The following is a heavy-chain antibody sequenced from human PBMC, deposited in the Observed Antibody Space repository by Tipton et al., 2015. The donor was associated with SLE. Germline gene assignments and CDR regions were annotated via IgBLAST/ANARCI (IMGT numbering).Heavy chain of an antibody. CDR3: ASFGGGRGY. V-gene: IGHV3-13*04. CDR2: IDTGGDT. CDR1: GFTFSSYD. D-gene: IGHD3-16*01. J-gene: IGHJ4*02. Sequence: GSLRLSCAASGFTFSSYDMHWVRQATGKGLEWVSAIDTGGDTYYLGSVKGRFTISRENAKNSLYLQMNSLRAGDTAVYYCASFGGGRGYWGQGTLVTVSS.